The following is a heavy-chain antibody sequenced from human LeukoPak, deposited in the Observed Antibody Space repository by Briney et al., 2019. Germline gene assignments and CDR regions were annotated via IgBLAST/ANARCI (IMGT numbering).Heavy chain of an antibody. CDR3: ATDTRHDYDSTFDY. J-gene: IGHJ4*02. Sequence: GRSLSLSRAPSGFSFSIYSMDSVRHAPGGGLEWVLSIISSSSYIYYAHSVKGRSTITRENANNTLYLQMNSPRADDTAAYYCATDTRHDYDSTFDYWGQGTLVTVSS. V-gene: IGHV3-21*01. CDR1: GFSFSIYS. CDR2: IISSSSYI. D-gene: IGHD3-16*01.